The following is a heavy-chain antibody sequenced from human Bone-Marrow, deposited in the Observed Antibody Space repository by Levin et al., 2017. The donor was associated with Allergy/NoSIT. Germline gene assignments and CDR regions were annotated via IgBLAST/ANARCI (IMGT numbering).Heavy chain of an antibody. J-gene: IGHJ5*02. V-gene: IGHV3-33*01. Sequence: GGSLRLSCAASGFTFSSYGMHWVRQAPGKGLEWVAVIWYDGSNKYYADSVKGRFTISRDNSKNTLYLQMNSLRAEDTAVYYCARGPQTTVTPSWFDPWGQGTLVTVSS. CDR2: IWYDGSNK. CDR1: GFTFSSYG. D-gene: IGHD4-17*01. CDR3: ARGPQTTVTPSWFDP.